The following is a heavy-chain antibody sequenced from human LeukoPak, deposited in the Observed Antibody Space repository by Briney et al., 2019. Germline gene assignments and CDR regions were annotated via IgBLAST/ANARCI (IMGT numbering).Heavy chain of an antibody. D-gene: IGHD6-19*01. Sequence: SETLSLTCTVSGGSISYYYWSWIRQPPGKGLQWIGYVYYSGSTNYNPSLKSRVTISVDKSKNQFSLKLSFVTAADTAVYYCARHGYSSGWYDYWGQGTLVTVSS. CDR3: ARHGYSSGWYDY. J-gene: IGHJ4*02. CDR1: GGSISYYY. CDR2: VYYSGST. V-gene: IGHV4-59*12.